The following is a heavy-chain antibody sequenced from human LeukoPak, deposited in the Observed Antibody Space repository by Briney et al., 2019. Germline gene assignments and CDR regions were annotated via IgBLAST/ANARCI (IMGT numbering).Heavy chain of an antibody. Sequence: GASVKVSCKASGYTFTSYAIHWVRQAPGQRLEWMGWISAGNGNTKYSQNFQGRVTFISNTSATTAFMELSSLRSEDAAVYYCARSTDYWGQGTLVTVSS. CDR2: ISAGNGNT. D-gene: IGHD5/OR15-5a*01. J-gene: IGHJ4*02. V-gene: IGHV1-3*01. CDR1: GYTFTSYA. CDR3: ARSTDY.